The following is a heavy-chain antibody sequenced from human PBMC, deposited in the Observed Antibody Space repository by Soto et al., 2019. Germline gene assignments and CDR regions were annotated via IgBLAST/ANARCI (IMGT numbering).Heavy chain of an antibody. CDR3: AKDRMGAGVRGYFDY. CDR1: GFTCSSYG. V-gene: IGHV3-30*18. D-gene: IGHD3-10*01. J-gene: IGHJ4*02. CDR2: ISYDGSNK. Sequence: QVQLVESGGGGVQPGKSLRLSCAGSGFTCSSYGMDWVRQAPGKGREWVAVISYDGSNKYYADSVKGRFTISRDNSKNTLYREMSSLRADDTAGYYCAKDRMGAGVRGYFDYWGQGTLVTVSS.